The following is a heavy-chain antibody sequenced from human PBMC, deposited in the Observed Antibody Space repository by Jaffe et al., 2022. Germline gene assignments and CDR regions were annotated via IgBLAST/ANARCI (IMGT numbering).Heavy chain of an antibody. D-gene: IGHD3-22*01. CDR2: ISSSGSTI. V-gene: IGHV3-48*03. CDR1: GFTFSSYE. J-gene: IGHJ4*02. Sequence: EVQLVESGGGLVQPGGSLRLSCAASGFTFSSYEMNWVRQAPGKGLEWVSYISSSGSTIYYADSVKGRFTISRDNAKNSLYLQMNSLRAEDTAVYYCARVRQSSGYYCFDYWGQGTLVTVSS. CDR3: ARVRQSSGYYCFDY.